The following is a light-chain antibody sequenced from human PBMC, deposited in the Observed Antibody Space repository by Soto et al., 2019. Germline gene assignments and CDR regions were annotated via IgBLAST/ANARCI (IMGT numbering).Light chain of an antibody. Sequence: DSQTTHCPSSLSSSVADIVSITCRSSQSISTWLAWYQQKPGKAPKLLIYDASTLESGVPSRFSGSGSGTEFTLTISSLQPDDFATYYCQQYNSYSWTFGQGTKVDI. CDR3: QQYNSYSWT. J-gene: IGKJ1*01. CDR1: QSISTW. CDR2: DAS. V-gene: IGKV1-5*01.